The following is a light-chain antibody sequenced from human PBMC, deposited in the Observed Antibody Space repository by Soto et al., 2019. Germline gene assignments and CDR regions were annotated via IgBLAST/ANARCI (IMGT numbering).Light chain of an antibody. Sequence: DIQMTQSPSSLSASVGDRVTITCRASQSISSYLNWYQQKPGKAPKLLIYAASSLQSGVPSRFSGGGSGTDFTLTISSLRPEDFATYYCQQSYITPWTFGQGTKVEIK. CDR3: QQSYITPWT. CDR2: AAS. CDR1: QSISSY. J-gene: IGKJ1*01. V-gene: IGKV1-39*01.